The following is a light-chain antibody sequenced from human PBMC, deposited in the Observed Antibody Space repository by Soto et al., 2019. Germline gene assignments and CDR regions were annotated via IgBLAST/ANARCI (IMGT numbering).Light chain of an antibody. J-gene: IGKJ1*01. V-gene: IGKV3-11*01. CDR2: DAS. CDR1: QSVRTS. CDR3: QQRSNWPGT. Sequence: EIVFTQSPATRSLSPGERATLCCRASQSVRTSLAWYQQQPGQAPRLLIYDASNKATGIPARFSGSGSGTDFTLTISSLDPKDFAVYYCQQRSNWPGTFGQGTKVDIK.